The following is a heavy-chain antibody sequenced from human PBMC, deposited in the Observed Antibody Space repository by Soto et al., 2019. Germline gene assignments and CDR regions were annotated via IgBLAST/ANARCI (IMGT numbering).Heavy chain of an antibody. V-gene: IGHV1-69*12. D-gene: IGHD5-18*01. CDR2: IIPMFGTA. Sequence: QVQLVQSGAEVKKPESSVKVSCKAPGGTFSTYAISWVRQAPGQGLEGMGGIIPMFGTANYAQRCQDRVTITADESTNTVYMELSSLRSEDTAVYFCASGIQLWLRRINNGYSGWGQGTLVTVSS. CDR1: GGTFSTYA. J-gene: IGHJ4*02. CDR3: ASGIQLWLRRINNGYSG.